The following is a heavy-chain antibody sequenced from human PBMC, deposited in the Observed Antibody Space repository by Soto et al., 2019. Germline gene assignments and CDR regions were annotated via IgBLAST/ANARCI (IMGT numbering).Heavy chain of an antibody. CDR2: VYYTGTT. V-gene: IGHV4-39*02. CDR1: GGSISSSSYY. J-gene: IGHJ6*02. D-gene: IGHD3-3*01. CDR3: AKREGQAWSRDHFYYYAMEV. Sequence: PSETLSLTCNVSGGSISSSSYYWGWIRQPPGKGLEWIGSVYYTGTTYYNPSLKSRVTISVDTSKNHFSLKVTSLTAADTSVYYCAKREGQAWSRDHFYYYAMEVWGRGTTVTVSS.